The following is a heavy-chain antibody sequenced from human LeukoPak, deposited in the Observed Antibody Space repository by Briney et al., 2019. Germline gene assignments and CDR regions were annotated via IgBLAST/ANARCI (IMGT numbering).Heavy chain of an antibody. CDR1: GGSISSYY. V-gene: IGHV4-59*01. CDR2: IYYSGST. Sequence: SETLSLTCTVSGGSISSYYWSWIRQPPGKGLEWIGYIYYSGSTNYNPSLKSRVTISVDTSKNQFSLKLSSVTAADTAVYYCARDKAGCDSSGFPFGYYYMDVWGKGTTVTVSS. CDR3: ARDKAGCDSSGFPFGYYYMDV. J-gene: IGHJ6*03. D-gene: IGHD3-22*01.